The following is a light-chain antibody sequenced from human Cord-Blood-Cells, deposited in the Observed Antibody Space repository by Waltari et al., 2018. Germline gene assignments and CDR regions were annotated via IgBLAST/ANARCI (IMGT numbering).Light chain of an antibody. CDR1: QSVLYSSNNKNY. J-gene: IGKJ1*01. Sequence: DIVMTQSPDSLAVSLGERATIHCKSSQSVLYSSNNKNYLAWYQQKPGQPPKLLIYWASTRESGVPDRFSGSGSGTDFTLTISSLQAEDVAVYYCQKYYSTPWTFGQGTKVE. CDR3: QKYYSTPWT. V-gene: IGKV4-1*01. CDR2: WAS.